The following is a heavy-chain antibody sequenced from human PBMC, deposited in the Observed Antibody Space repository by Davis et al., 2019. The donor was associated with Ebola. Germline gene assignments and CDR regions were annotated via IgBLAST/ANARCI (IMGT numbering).Heavy chain of an antibody. CDR2: INPSGGST. CDR3: ARAPSLKADGPTWYNWVDP. J-gene: IGHJ5*02. D-gene: IGHD2-8*01. V-gene: IGHV1-46*01. Sequence: AASVKVSCKASGYTFTSYYMHWVRQAPGQGLEWMGIINPSGGSTSYAQKFQGRVTMTRDTSTSTAYMELRSLRSDDTAVYYCARAPSLKADGPTWYNWVDPWGQGTLVTVSS. CDR1: GYTFTSYY.